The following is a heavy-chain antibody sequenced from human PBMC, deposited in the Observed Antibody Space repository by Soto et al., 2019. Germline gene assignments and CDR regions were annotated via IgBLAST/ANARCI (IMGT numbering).Heavy chain of an antibody. CDR2: INPNSGGT. J-gene: IGHJ5*02. Sequence: SVKVSCKASGYTFTGYYMNWVRQAPGQGLEWMGWINPNSGGTNYAQKFQGRVTMTRDTSISTAYMELSRLRSDDTAVYYCARDLRAASVWFDPWGQGTLVTVSS. CDR3: ARDLRAASVWFDP. V-gene: IGHV1-2*02. CDR1: GYTFTGYY. D-gene: IGHD3-16*01.